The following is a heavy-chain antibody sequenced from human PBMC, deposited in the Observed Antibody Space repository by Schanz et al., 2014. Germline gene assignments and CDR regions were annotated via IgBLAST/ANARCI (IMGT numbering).Heavy chain of an antibody. CDR2: IIPVLNIA. CDR1: GGTFSSYT. J-gene: IGHJ4*02. V-gene: IGHV1-69*08. D-gene: IGHD5-12*01. Sequence: QVHLVQSGAEVKKPGSSVKVSCKASGGTFSSYTISWVRQAPGQGLEWMGKIIPVLNIATYAQRFQGRVSITADTSTTTAYMELSSLIFDDTAVYYCARDFSAYVGNYFDYWGQGTLVTVSS. CDR3: ARDFSAYVGNYFDY.